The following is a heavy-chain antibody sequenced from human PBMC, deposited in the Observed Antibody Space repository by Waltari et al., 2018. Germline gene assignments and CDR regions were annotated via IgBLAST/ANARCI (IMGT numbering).Heavy chain of an antibody. D-gene: IGHD4-17*01. CDR1: GGSISSSSYY. Sequence: QLQLQESGPGLVKPSETLSLTCTVSGGSISSSSYYWGWIRQPPGKGLECIGSIYYSGSTYYNPSLKSRVTISLDTSKNQFSLKLSSVTAADTAVYYCARSAMTTPTAWGQGTLVTVSS. CDR2: IYYSGST. V-gene: IGHV4-39*01. CDR3: ARSAMTTPTA. J-gene: IGHJ5*02.